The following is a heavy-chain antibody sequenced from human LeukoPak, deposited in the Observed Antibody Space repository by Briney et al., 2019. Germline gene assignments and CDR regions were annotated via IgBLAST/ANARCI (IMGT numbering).Heavy chain of an antibody. CDR2: IYYSGST. V-gene: IGHV4-59*01. Sequence: SETLSLTCAVSGDSISSYYWSWIRQPPGKGLEWIGYIYYSGSTNYNPSLKSRVTISVDTSKNQFSLKLSSVTAADTAVYYCARFRGRSDAFDIWGQGTMVTVSS. D-gene: IGHD3-16*01. J-gene: IGHJ3*02. CDR3: ARFRGRSDAFDI. CDR1: GDSISSYY.